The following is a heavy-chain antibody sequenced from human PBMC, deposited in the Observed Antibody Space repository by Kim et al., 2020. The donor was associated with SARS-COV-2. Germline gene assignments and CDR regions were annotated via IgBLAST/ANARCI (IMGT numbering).Heavy chain of an antibody. D-gene: IGHD1-26*01. J-gene: IGHJ6*01. CDR3: SRDWDGRGRQMGSSYYY. Sequence: GGSLRLSCAASGFTFSSYSMNWVRQAPGKGLEWVSSISSSSSYLYYADAVTGRCTISRDNAKTSMYLQINSLSAEDTAVSYCSRDWDGRGRQMGSSYYY. CDR2: ISSSSSYL. V-gene: IGHV3-21*01. CDR1: GFTFSSYS.